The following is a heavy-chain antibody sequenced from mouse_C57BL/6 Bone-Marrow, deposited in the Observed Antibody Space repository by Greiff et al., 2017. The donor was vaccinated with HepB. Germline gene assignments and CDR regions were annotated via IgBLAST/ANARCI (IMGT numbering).Heavy chain of an antibody. CDR1: GFTFSSYG. CDR3: ARQDYSNVGY. V-gene: IGHV5-6*01. Sequence: EVKLVESGGDLVKPGGSLKLSCAASGFTFSSYGMSWVRQTPDKRLEWVATISSGGSYTYYPDSVKGRFTISSDNAKNTLYLQMSRLKSEDTAMYDCARQDYSNVGYWGQGTTLTVSS. CDR2: ISSGGSYT. J-gene: IGHJ2*01. D-gene: IGHD2-5*01.